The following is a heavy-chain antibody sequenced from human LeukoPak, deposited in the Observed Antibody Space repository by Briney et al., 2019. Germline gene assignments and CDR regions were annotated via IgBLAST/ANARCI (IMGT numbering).Heavy chain of an antibody. Sequence: GGSLRLSCAASGFTFSSYGMHGVRQAPGEGLEGVTFIRHDGSNKYYAASVKRRFTISRDNSKNTLYLQMNSLRAEDTAMYYCAKDVRGYSYGYIHYWGQGPLLTLSS. V-gene: IGHV3-30*02. J-gene: IGHJ4*02. CDR3: AKDVRGYSYGYIHY. CDR1: GFTFSSYG. D-gene: IGHD5-18*01. CDR2: IRHDGSNK.